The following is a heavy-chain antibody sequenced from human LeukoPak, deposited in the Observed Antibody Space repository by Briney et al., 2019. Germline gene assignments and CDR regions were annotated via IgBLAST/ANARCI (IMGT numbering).Heavy chain of an antibody. D-gene: IGHD6-19*01. V-gene: IGHV1-69*13. CDR3: ARPDAGYSSGWYLGFGAFDI. Sequence: GASVKVSCKASGGTFSSYAISWVRQAPGQGLEWMGGIIPIFGTANYAQKFQGRVTITADESTSTAYMELSSLRSEDTAVYYCARPDAGYSSGWYLGFGAFDIWGQGTMVTVSS. J-gene: IGHJ3*02. CDR2: IIPIFGTA. CDR1: GGTFSSYA.